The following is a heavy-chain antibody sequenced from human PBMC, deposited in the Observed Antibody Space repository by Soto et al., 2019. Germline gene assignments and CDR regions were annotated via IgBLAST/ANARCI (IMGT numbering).Heavy chain of an antibody. J-gene: IGHJ5*02. CDR1: GFTFKNYG. CDR3: ASYVDTTSHHSRFDP. V-gene: IGHV3-33*03. Sequence: GGSLRLSCATSGFTFKNYGIHWVRQAPGKGLEWVAVIWSGGRHEYYADSVKGRFTVSRDNSENTVYLQMSSLRAEDTALYYCASYVDTTSHHSRFDPWGQGTLVTVSS. CDR2: IWSGGRHE. D-gene: IGHD1-26*01.